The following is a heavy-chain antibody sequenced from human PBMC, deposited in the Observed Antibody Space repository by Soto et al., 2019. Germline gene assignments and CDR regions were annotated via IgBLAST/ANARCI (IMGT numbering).Heavy chain of an antibody. Sequence: QVQLQESGPGLVKPSETMSLSCTVSGGSISSYYWSWFRQSPGKRMEWIGYVHHSWGSSYNPSLQSRVAISLDTSKXQFXLXVTXXTATXTAXXXXXXXGFGPXHGLVDVWGQGTTVTVSS. V-gene: IGHV4-59*08. CDR2: VHHSWGS. CDR1: GGSISSYY. J-gene: IGHJ6*02. CDR3: XXXGFGPXHGLVDV. D-gene: IGHD3-10*01.